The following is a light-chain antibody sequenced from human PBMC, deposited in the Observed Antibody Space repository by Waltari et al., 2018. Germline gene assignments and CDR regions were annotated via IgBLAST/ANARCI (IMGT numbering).Light chain of an antibody. CDR1: QSLSSTY. CDR2: GAS. V-gene: IGKV3-20*01. J-gene: IGKJ2*01. Sequence: EIVLTQSPGTLSLSPGERATLSCRASQSLSSTYLAWYQQKPGQAPRLLIYGASSRATGIPDRFSGSGSGTDFTLSISRQEPEDSAVYYCQQYGRSPYTFGQGTKLEIK. CDR3: QQYGRSPYT.